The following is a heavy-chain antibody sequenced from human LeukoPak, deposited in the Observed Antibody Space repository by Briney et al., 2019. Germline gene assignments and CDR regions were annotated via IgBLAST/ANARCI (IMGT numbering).Heavy chain of an antibody. J-gene: IGHJ5*01. Sequence: QPGGPLRPSCAASGFAFSFYAMSWLRQPPGKGLEWVSTINANSGTTSYAASVRGRFTISRDNSKNTLYLQVNSLRADDTAVYYCAKPISGGLAVTADWFDPWGQGTLVVVSS. CDR1: GFAFSFYA. D-gene: IGHD6-19*01. CDR2: INANSGTT. CDR3: AKPISGGLAVTADWFDP. V-gene: IGHV3-23*01.